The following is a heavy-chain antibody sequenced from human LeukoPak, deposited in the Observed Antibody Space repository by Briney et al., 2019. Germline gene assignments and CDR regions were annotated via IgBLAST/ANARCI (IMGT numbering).Heavy chain of an antibody. CDR3: ARDGSGYFDY. CDR1: GFTFSCYS. V-gene: IGHV3-21*01. CDR2: ISSSSSYI. D-gene: IGHD6-19*01. J-gene: IGHJ4*02. Sequence: GGSLRLSCAASGFTFSCYSMNWVRQAPGKGLEWVSSISSSSSYIYYADSVKGRFTISRDNAKNSLYLQMNSLRAEDTAVYYCARDGSGYFDYWGQGTLVTVSS.